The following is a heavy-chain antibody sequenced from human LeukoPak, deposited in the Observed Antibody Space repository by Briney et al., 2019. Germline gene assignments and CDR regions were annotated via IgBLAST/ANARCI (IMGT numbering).Heavy chain of an antibody. J-gene: IGHJ3*02. V-gene: IGHV3-23*01. CDR1: VFTFSSYA. D-gene: IGHD3-22*01. CDR2: ISGSGGST. CDR3: AKVGPYYYDSSGLVAFDI. Sequence: PGGSLRLSCAASVFTFSSYAMSWVRRAPGKGLEWVSTISGSGGSTYYADSVKGRFTISRDNSKNTLYLQMNSLRAEDTAVYYCAKVGPYYYDSSGLVAFDIWGQGTMVTVSS.